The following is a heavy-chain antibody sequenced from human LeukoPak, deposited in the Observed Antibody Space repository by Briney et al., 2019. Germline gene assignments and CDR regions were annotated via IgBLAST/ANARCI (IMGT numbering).Heavy chain of an antibody. Sequence: GGSLRLSCAASGFTFSSYAMSWVRQAPGKWLEWVSAISGSGGSTYYADSVKGRFTISRDNSKNTLYLQMNSLRAEDTAVYYCAKFPLAPADTRWFDPWGQGTLVSVSS. V-gene: IGHV3-23*01. CDR1: GFTFSSYA. CDR3: AKFPLAPADTRWFDP. D-gene: IGHD5-18*01. CDR2: ISGSGGST. J-gene: IGHJ5*02.